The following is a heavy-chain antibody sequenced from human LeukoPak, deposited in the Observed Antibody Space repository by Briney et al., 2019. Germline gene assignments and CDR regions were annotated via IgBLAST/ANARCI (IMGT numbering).Heavy chain of an antibody. D-gene: IGHD6-13*01. J-gene: IGHJ4*02. CDR1: GFTFSSYA. Sequence: GGSLRLSCAASGFTFSSYAMSWVRQAPGKGLEWVSAISGSGGSTYYADSVKGRFTISRDNSKNTLYLQMSSLRAEDTAVYYCAKDSSSWYAQLDYWGQGTLVTVSS. CDR3: AKDSSSWYAQLDY. CDR2: ISGSGGST. V-gene: IGHV3-23*01.